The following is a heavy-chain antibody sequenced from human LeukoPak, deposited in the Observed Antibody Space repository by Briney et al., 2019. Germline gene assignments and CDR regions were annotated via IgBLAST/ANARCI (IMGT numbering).Heavy chain of an antibody. Sequence: GGSLRLSCAASGFTFSSYDIHWVRQAPGKGLEWVAFIRYDGSNKYYADSVRGRFTISRDNSKNTLYLHMNSLRAEDTAVYFCAKDLAEEYYFDYWGQGTLVTVSS. V-gene: IGHV3-30*02. CDR3: AKDLAEEYYFDY. J-gene: IGHJ4*02. CDR1: GFTFSSYD. D-gene: IGHD2-15*01. CDR2: IRYDGSNK.